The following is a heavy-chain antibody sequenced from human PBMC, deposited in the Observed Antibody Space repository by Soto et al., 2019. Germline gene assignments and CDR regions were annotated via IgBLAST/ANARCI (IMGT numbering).Heavy chain of an antibody. CDR3: ARDGGWLPFDY. Sequence: GASVKVSCKASGYTFTSYAMHWVRQAPGQRLEWMGWMNAGNGNTKYSQKFQGRVTITRDTSASTAYMELSSLRSEDTAVYYCARDGGWLPFDYWGQGTLVTVSS. V-gene: IGHV1-3*01. D-gene: IGHD6-19*01. CDR1: GYTFTSYA. J-gene: IGHJ4*02. CDR2: MNAGNGNT.